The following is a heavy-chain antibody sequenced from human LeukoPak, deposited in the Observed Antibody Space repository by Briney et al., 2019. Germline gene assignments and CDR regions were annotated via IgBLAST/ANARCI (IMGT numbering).Heavy chain of an antibody. Sequence: SQTLSLTCTVSGGSISSYYWSWIRQPPGKGLEWIGYIYYSGSTNYNPSLKSRVTISVGTSKNQFSLKLSSVTAADTAVYYCARDRLMAGTPTNWFDPWGQGTLVTVSS. V-gene: IGHV4-59*01. D-gene: IGHD6-19*01. CDR1: GGSISSYY. J-gene: IGHJ5*02. CDR3: ARDRLMAGTPTNWFDP. CDR2: IYYSGST.